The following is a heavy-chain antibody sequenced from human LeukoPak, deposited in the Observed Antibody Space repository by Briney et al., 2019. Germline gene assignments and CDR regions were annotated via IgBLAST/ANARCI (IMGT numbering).Heavy chain of an antibody. Sequence: HSGGSLRLSCAASGFTFSSYEMNWVRQAPGKGLEWVAVISFDGSHKYYADSVKGRFTISRDNSKNTLSLQMNSLKTEDTAVYYCARGYDRGGTHDTYLNFDCWGQGTLVTVSS. V-gene: IGHV3-30*04. D-gene: IGHD3-22*01. CDR1: GFTFSSYE. J-gene: IGHJ4*02. CDR3: ARGYDRGGTHDTYLNFDC. CDR2: ISFDGSHK.